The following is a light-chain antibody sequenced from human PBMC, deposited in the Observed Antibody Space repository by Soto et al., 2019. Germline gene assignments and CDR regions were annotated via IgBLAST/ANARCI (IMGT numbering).Light chain of an antibody. J-gene: IGKJ1*01. V-gene: IGKV3-15*01. Sequence: ETVMTQSPATLSVSSGYTASLSCRASQSVSSNLAWYQQKPGQAPRLLIYGASTRATGIPARFSGSGSGTEFTLTISSLQSEDFAVYYCQQYNNWPRTFGQGTKVDIK. CDR2: GAS. CDR1: QSVSSN. CDR3: QQYNNWPRT.